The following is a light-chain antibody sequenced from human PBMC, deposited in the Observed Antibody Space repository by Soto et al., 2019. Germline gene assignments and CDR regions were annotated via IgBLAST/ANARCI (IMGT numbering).Light chain of an antibody. Sequence: IQMTQSQSSLSASVGDRVTITCRAGQTVTDYLNWYQHKPGKAPKLLIYSASTLQSGVPSRFSGSGSGTEFTLTISSLQPDDFATYYCQQYGTYWWTFGQGTKVDIK. CDR2: SAS. CDR1: QTVTDY. CDR3: QQYGTYWWT. J-gene: IGKJ1*01. V-gene: IGKV1-39*01.